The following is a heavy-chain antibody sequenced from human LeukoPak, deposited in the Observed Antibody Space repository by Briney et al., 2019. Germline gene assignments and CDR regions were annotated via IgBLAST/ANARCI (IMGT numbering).Heavy chain of an antibody. J-gene: IGHJ5*02. CDR1: GFIFDDYA. CDR2: INWNGGST. CDR3: ARVGGSGSYFLNWSDP. V-gene: IGHV3-20*04. Sequence: GGSLRLSCAASGFIFDDYAMSWVRQVPGKGLEWVSGINWNGGSTGYADSVKGRFTISRDNAKNSLYLQMNSLRAEDTALYYCARVGGSGSYFLNWSDPWGQGTLVTVSS. D-gene: IGHD1-26*01.